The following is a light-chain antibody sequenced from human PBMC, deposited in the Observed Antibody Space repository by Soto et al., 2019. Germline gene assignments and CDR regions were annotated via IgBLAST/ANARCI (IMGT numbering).Light chain of an antibody. CDR1: QSISNS. Sequence: DIQMTQSPSSLSASVGDRVTITCRASQSISNSLNWYQQKPGKAPKLLIYGASSLQSGVPPRFSGSGSGTEFTLTISSLQPEDFATFYCHQSHRMPRTFGGGTKVEIK. V-gene: IGKV1-39*01. CDR3: HQSHRMPRT. J-gene: IGKJ4*01. CDR2: GAS.